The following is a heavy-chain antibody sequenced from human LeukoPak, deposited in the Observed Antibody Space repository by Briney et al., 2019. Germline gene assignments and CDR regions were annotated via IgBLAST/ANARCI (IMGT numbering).Heavy chain of an antibody. CDR1: GFTFSAYW. J-gene: IGHJ4*02. CDR2: INPDGGDK. CDR3: ARLFGGVTKFDY. Sequence: PGGSLRLSCSASGFTFSAYWMSWIRQGPGKGLEWVASINPDGGDKFYVDSVKGRFTISRDNTWNSLFLDLSSLRADDTAMYFCARLFGGVTKFDYWGQGALVTVSS. V-gene: IGHV3-7*01. D-gene: IGHD4-17*01.